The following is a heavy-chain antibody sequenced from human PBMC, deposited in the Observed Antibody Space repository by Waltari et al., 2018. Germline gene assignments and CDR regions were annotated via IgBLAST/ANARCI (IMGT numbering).Heavy chain of an antibody. CDR2: IYSGGST. D-gene: IGHD2-21*02. Sequence: EVQLVESGGGLIQPGGSLRLSCAASGFTVSSNYLSWVRQAQGKGLEWVSVIYSGGSTYYADSVKGRFTISRDNSKNTLYLQMNSLRAEDTAVYYCASFAAYCGGDCYSFDYWGQGTLVTVSS. CDR1: GFTVSSNY. CDR3: ASFAAYCGGDCYSFDY. J-gene: IGHJ4*02. V-gene: IGHV3-53*01.